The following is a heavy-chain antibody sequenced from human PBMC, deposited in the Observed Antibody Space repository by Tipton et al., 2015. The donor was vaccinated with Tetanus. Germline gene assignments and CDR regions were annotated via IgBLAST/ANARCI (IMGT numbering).Heavy chain of an antibody. D-gene: IGHD3-22*01. Sequence: QLVQSGTEVKNPGASVKVSCTASGYTFTAYGLNWVRQAAGRGFEWVAWLNPKTGSTAYAQKFQGRVSVTTDTSISTAYMEVSRLRSDDTAIYYCARGMDYDSSGIDDFWGQGTLVTVSS. CDR2: LNPKTGST. J-gene: IGHJ4*02. CDR1: GYTFTAYG. V-gene: IGHV1-8*01. CDR3: ARGMDYDSSGIDDF.